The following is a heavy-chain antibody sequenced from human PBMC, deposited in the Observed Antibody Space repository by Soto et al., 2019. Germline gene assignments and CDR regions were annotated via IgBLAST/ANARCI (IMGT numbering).Heavy chain of an antibody. CDR1: GYTFTSYY. D-gene: IGHD3-22*01. J-gene: IGHJ6*02. CDR2: INPSGGST. CDR3: ARAGPGDYDSSGYYHRYYYYGMDV. Sequence: GASVKVSCKASGYTFTSYYMHWVRQAPGQGLEWMGIINPSGGSTSYAQKFQGRVTMTRDTSTSTVYMELSSLRSEDTAVYYCARAGPGDYDSSGYYHRYYYYGMDVWGQGTTVTVSS. V-gene: IGHV1-46*01.